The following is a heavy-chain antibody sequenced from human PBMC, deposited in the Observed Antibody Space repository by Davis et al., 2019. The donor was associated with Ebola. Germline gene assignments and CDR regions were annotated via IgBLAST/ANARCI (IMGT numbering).Heavy chain of an antibody. J-gene: IGHJ4*02. D-gene: IGHD6-6*01. CDR1: GYTFTEYY. CDR2: INPKSGAT. V-gene: IGHV1-2*06. CDR3: AIEYASSSVGYFFDY. Sequence: AASVTVSCKASGYTFTEYYVHWARQAPGQGPEWMGRINPKSGATNYAQKFQDRVTMTRDTSITTAYMELSSLRSDDTAVYYCAIEYASSSVGYFFDYWGQGTLVTVSP.